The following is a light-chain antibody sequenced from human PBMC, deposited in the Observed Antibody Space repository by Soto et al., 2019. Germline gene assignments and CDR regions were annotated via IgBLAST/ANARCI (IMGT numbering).Light chain of an antibody. CDR2: GAS. V-gene: IGKV3-15*01. J-gene: IGKJ1*01. CDR3: QQYNNWPPWT. CDR1: QRVSSN. Sequence: EIVMTQSPATLSVSPGERATLSCRASQRVSSNLAWYQQKPGQAPRLLIYGASTRATGIPARFSGSGSETEFTLTISSLQSEDFAVYNCQQYNNWPPWTFGQGTKVEIK.